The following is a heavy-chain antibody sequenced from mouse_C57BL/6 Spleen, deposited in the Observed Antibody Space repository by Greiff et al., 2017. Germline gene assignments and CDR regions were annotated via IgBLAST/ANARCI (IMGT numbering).Heavy chain of an antibody. V-gene: IGHV1-69*01. CDR3: ARLGLYDYDYAMDY. CDR1: GYTFTSYW. J-gene: IGHJ4*01. Sequence: QVQLQQPGAELVMPGASVKLSCKASGYTFTSYWMHWVKQRPGQGLEWIGEIDPSDSYTNYNQKFKGKSTLTVDKYSSTAYMQLSRLTSEDSAVYYCARLGLYDYDYAMDYWGQGTSVTVSS. CDR2: IDPSDSYT. D-gene: IGHD2-4*01.